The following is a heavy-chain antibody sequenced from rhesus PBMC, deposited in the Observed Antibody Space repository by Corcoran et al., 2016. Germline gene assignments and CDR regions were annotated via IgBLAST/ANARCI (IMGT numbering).Heavy chain of an antibody. V-gene: IGHV3S5*01. CDR2: ISTGGCST. CDR1: GFTFSSYG. CDR3: AKDSRVAAAGTGGGFDY. D-gene: IGHD6-25*01. Sequence: EVQLVESGGGLVQPGGSLRLSCAASGFTFSSYGMSWVRQAPGKGLEWVSYISTGGCSTYSANSVNGRFTISRDNSKNTLSLQMNSLRAEDTAVYYCAKDSRVAAAGTGGGFDYWGHGFLVTVSS. J-gene: IGHJ4*01.